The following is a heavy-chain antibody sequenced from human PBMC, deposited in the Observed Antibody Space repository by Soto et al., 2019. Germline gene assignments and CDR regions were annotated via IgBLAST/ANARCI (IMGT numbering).Heavy chain of an antibody. CDR1: GYTFTGYY. Sequence: ASVKVSCKASGYTFTGYYMHWVRQAPGQGLEWMGWINPNSGGTNYAQKFQGWVTMTRDTSISTAYMELSRLRSDDTAVYYCARDYDILTRLLGYWGQGTLVTVSS. V-gene: IGHV1-2*04. CDR2: INPNSGGT. CDR3: ARDYDILTRLLGY. J-gene: IGHJ4*02. D-gene: IGHD3-9*01.